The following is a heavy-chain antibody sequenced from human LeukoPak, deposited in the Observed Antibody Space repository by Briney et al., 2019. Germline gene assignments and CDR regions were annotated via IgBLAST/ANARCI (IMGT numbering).Heavy chain of an antibody. CDR1: GYTFSYYY. CDR2: INPSGGAT. V-gene: IGHV1-46*01. Sequence: ASVKVSCKASGYTFSYYYLHWVRQAPGQGLEWMGIINPSGGATNYAQKFQGRVTLTRDTSTGTVYMELSSLISADTAVYYCARRRDEGFDIWGQGTLVTVSS. CDR3: ARRRDEGFDI. J-gene: IGHJ3*02.